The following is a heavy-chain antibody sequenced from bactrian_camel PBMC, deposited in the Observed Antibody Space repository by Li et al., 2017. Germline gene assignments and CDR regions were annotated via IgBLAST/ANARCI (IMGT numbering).Heavy chain of an antibody. CDR1: GFTFTNYW. CDR3: AAGVDRPPRGAWSSTEAYDV. Sequence: HVQLVESGGGLVQPGGSLRLSCAASGFTFTNYWMHWVRQGPGKGLEWVSSSSSGALSLVYADSVKGRFTISRDRAKKVMALQMRSLKVDDTAMYYCAAGVDRPPRGAWSSTEAYDVYGQGTQVTVS. V-gene: IGHV3S1*01. CDR2: SSSGALSL. J-gene: IGHJ4*01. D-gene: IGHD6*01.